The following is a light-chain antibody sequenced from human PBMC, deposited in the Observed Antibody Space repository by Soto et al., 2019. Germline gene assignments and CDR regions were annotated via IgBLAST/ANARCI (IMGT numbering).Light chain of an antibody. J-gene: IGKJ1*01. Sequence: DIQMPQSPSTLSASVGDRVTITCRASQSISSYLNWYQQRPGKAPKLLIYGASSLQSGVPLRFSGSGSGTDFTLTISSLQPEDSATYYCQGSYSPFWGTCSQGTKVDIK. CDR2: GAS. CDR3: QGSYSPFWGT. CDR1: QSISSY. V-gene: IGKV1-39*01.